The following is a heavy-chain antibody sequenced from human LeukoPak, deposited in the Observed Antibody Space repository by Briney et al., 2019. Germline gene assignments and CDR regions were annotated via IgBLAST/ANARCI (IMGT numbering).Heavy chain of an antibody. V-gene: IGHV2-5*01. J-gene: IGHJ4*02. Sequence: SGPTLVNPTQTLTLTCTFSGFSLSTSGVGVDWIRQPPGKALEWLALIYWNDDKRYSPSLKSRLTITKDTSKNQVVLTMTNMDPVDTATYYCARFITMVRGVIQRDFDYWGQGTLVTVSS. D-gene: IGHD3-10*01. CDR3: ARFITMVRGVIQRDFDY. CDR1: GFSLSTSGVG. CDR2: IYWNDDK.